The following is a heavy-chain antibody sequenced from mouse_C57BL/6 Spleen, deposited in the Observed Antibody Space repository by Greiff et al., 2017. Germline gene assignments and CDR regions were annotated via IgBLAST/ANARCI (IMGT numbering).Heavy chain of an antibody. CDR1: GFTFSSYG. CDR3: ARDGKAPFDY. CDR2: ISSGGSYT. Sequence: EVHLVESGGDLVKPGGSLKLSCAASGFTFSSYGMSWVRQTPDKRLEWVATISSGGSYTYYPDSVKGRFTISRDNAKNTLYLQMSSLKSEDTAMYYCARDGKAPFDYWGQGTTLTVSS. D-gene: IGHD1-1*01. V-gene: IGHV5-6*01. J-gene: IGHJ2*01.